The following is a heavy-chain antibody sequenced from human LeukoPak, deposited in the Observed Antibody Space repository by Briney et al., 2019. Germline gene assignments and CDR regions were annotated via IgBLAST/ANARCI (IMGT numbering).Heavy chain of an antibody. V-gene: IGHV4-34*01. CDR2: INHSGST. Sequence: SETLSLTCAVYGGSFSGYYWSWIRQPPVKGLEWIGEINHSGSTNYNPSLKSRVTISVDTSKNQFSLKLSSVTAADTAVYYCAGTFMITFGGVIGSNWFDPWGQGTLVTVSS. CDR3: AGTFMITFGGVIGSNWFDP. D-gene: IGHD3-16*02. J-gene: IGHJ5*02. CDR1: GGSFSGYY.